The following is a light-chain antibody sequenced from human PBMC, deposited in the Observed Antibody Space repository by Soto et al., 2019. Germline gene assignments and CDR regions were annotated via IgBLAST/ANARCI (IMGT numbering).Light chain of an antibody. CDR1: SSNIGAGHD. J-gene: IGLJ2*01. CDR2: GNS. CDR3: QSYDSSLSVVV. V-gene: IGLV1-40*01. Sequence: QAVVTQPPSVSGAPGQRVTISCTGSSSNIGAGHDVHWYQQFPGTAPKLLMYGNSNRPSGVPDRFSGSKSGTSASLAITGLQAEDEADYYCQSYDSSLSVVVFGGGTKLTVL.